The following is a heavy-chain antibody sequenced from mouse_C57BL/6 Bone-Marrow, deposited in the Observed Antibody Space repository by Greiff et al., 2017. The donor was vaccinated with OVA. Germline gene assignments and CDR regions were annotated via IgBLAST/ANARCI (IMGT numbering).Heavy chain of an antibody. CDR3: ARWDWLAWFAY. V-gene: IGHV1-7*01. J-gene: IGHJ3*01. CDR1: GYTFTSYW. D-gene: IGHD4-1*01. Sequence: QVQLQQSGAELAKPGASVKLSCKASGYTFTSYWMHWVKPRPGPGLEWIGYIHPSRGYTKDNQKFKDKATLTADKSSSTAYMQLSSLTYEDSAVYYCARWDWLAWFAYWGQGTLVTVSA. CDR2: IHPSRGYT.